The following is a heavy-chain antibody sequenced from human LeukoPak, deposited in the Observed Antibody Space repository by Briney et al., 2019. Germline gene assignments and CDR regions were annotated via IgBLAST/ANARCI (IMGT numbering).Heavy chain of an antibody. V-gene: IGHV4-34*01. CDR2: INHSGST. D-gene: IGHD3-10*01. CDR1: GGSFSGYY. J-gene: IGHJ5*02. CDR3: ARVWETNPYYYGSGRKREYNWFDP. Sequence: PSETLSPTCAVYGGSFSGYYWSWIRQPPGKGLEWIGEINHSGSTNYNPSLKSRVTISVDTSKNQFSLKLSSVTAADTAVYYCARVWETNPYYYGSGRKREYNWFDPWGQGTLVTVSS.